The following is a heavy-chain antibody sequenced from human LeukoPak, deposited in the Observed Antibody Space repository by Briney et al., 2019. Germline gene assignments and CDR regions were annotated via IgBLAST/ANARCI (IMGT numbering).Heavy chain of an antibody. J-gene: IGHJ4*02. CDR1: GGSFSGYY. D-gene: IGHD3-10*01. CDR3: ARARGYSGSGPYYFDY. CDR2: INHSGST. V-gene: IGHV4-34*01. Sequence: PSETLSLTCAVYGGSFSGYYWSWIRQPPGKGLEWIGEINHSGSTNYNPSLKSRVTISVDTSKNQFSLRLSSVTAADTAVYYCARARGYSGSGPYYFDYWGQGILVTVSS.